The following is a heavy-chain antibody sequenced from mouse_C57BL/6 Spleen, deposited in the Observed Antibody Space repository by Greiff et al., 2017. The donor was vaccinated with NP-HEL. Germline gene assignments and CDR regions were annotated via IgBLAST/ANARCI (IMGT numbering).Heavy chain of an antibody. CDR1: GYTFTDYE. Sequence: VQRVESGAELVRPGASVTLSCKASGYTFTDYEMHWVKQTPVHGLEWIGAIDPETGGTAYNQKFKGKAILTADKSSSTAYMELRSLTSEDSAVYYCTRAGYDTAYWGQGTLVTVSA. V-gene: IGHV1-15*01. J-gene: IGHJ3*01. CDR3: TRAGYDTAY. CDR2: IDPETGGT. D-gene: IGHD2-3*01.